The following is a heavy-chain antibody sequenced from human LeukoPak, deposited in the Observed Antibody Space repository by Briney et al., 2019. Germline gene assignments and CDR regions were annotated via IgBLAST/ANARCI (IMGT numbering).Heavy chain of an antibody. CDR3: AKDRSGDSYYFDY. J-gene: IGHJ4*02. Sequence: GGSLRLSCAASGFTFDDYGMSWVRQAPGKGLEWVAFIRYDGSNKYYADSVKGRFTISRDNSKNTLYLQMNSLRAEDTAVYYCAKDRSGDSYYFDYWGQGTLVTVSS. CDR2: IRYDGSNK. CDR1: GFTFDDYG. V-gene: IGHV3-30*02. D-gene: IGHD4-17*01.